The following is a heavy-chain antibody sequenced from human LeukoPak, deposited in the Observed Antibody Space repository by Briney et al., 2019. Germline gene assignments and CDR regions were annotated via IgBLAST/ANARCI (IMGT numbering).Heavy chain of an antibody. J-gene: IGHJ4*02. Sequence: GGSLRLSCAASGFIFSDYGMHWVRQAPGKGLEWVTFIRYDGSTKSYADSVKGRFTIARDNSKNTLYLQMNSLRAEDTAVYFCAKDYNNGFDYWGQGALVTVSS. V-gene: IGHV3-30*02. CDR3: AKDYNNGFDY. CDR2: IRYDGSTK. D-gene: IGHD1-14*01. CDR1: GFIFSDYG.